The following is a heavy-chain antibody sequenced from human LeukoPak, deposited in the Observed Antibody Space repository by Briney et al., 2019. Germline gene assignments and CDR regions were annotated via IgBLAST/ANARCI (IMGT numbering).Heavy chain of an antibody. J-gene: IGHJ4*02. CDR2: INWNGGSR. CDR1: GFNFDDYV. CDR3: AGDYGGSSPFDY. Sequence: GGSLRLSCAASGFNFDDYVMNWVRQAPGKGLEWVSGINWNGGSRGYADSVKGRFTISRDNAKNSLYLQMNSLRAEDTAVYYCAGDYGGSSPFDYWGQGTLVTVSS. D-gene: IGHD4-23*01. V-gene: IGHV3-20*04.